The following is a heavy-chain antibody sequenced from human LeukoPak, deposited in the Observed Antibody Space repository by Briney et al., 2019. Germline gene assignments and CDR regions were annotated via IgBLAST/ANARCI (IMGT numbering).Heavy chain of an antibody. CDR3: AKLVGYYYYMDV. Sequence: GGSLRLSCAASGFTFNSYAMSWVRQAPGKGLEWVSAISGSGGSTYYADSVKGRFTISRDNSKNTMYLQMNSLRAEDTAVYYCAKLVGYYYYMDVWGKGTTVTVSS. V-gene: IGHV3-23*01. CDR1: GFTFNSYA. J-gene: IGHJ6*03. CDR2: ISGSGGST.